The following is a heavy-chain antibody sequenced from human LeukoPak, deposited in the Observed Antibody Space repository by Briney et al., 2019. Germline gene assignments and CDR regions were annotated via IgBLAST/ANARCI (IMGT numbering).Heavy chain of an antibody. D-gene: IGHD4-17*01. J-gene: IGHJ4*02. V-gene: IGHV4-38-2*02. CDR1: GYSISSGYY. CDR2: IYHSGST. CDR3: ARETVTTGRYFDY. Sequence: SETLSLTCTVSGYSISSGYYWGWIRQPPGKGLEWIGSIYHSGSTYYNPSLKSRVTISVDTSKNQFSLELSSVTAADTAVYYCARETVTTGRYFDYWGQGTLVTVSS.